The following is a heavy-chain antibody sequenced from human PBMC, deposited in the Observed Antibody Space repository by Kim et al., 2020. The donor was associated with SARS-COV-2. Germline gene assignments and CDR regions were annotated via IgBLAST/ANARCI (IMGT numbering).Heavy chain of an antibody. V-gene: IGHV4-59*01. D-gene: IGHD2-15*01. CDR3: ARDFSGSSVAPFDI. J-gene: IGHJ3*02. Sequence: NPSLGARVTISVHTSKTQFSLSLSSVTAADTAVYYCARDFSGSSVAPFDIWGQGTMVTVSS.